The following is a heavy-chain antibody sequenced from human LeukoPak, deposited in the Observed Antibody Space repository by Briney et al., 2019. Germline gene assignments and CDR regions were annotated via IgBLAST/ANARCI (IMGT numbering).Heavy chain of an antibody. CDR1: GGSINSYY. Sequence: SETLSLTCTVSGGSINSYYWSWIRQPPGKALEWIGYIYYSGTTNYNPSLKSRVTISVDTSKNELSLKLSSVTAADTAVYYCARGHPQQLSRMGFDYWGQGTLVTVSS. CDR3: ARGHPQQLSRMGFDY. J-gene: IGHJ4*02. CDR2: IYYSGTT. D-gene: IGHD6-13*01. V-gene: IGHV4-59*01.